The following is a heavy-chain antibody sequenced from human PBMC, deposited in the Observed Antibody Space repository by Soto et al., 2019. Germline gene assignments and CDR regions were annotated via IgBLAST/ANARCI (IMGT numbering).Heavy chain of an antibody. V-gene: IGHV3-9*01. CDR2: ISWNSGSI. D-gene: IGHD1-26*01. CDR1: GFTFDDYA. Sequence: EVQLVESGGGLVQPGRSLRLSCAASGFTFDDYAMHWVRQAPGKGLEWVSGISWNSGSIGYADSVKGRFTISRDNAKNSLYLQMNSLRAEDTALYYCAKGAWELPPIYFDYWGQGTLVTVSS. CDR3: AKGAWELPPIYFDY. J-gene: IGHJ4*02.